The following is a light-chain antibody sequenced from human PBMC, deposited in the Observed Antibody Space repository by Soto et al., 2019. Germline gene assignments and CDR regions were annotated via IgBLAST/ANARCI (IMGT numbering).Light chain of an antibody. CDR1: QSVSTSY. CDR3: QQHDSSQWT. J-gene: IGKJ1*01. CDR2: AAS. V-gene: IGKV3-20*01. Sequence: EIVLTQSPGTLSLSPGERATLSCRASQSVSTSYFAWYQQKPGQAPSLLIYAASSRATGIPDRFSGSGSGTDFTLTISRLEPEDFAVYYCQQHDSSQWTFGQGTKVEIK.